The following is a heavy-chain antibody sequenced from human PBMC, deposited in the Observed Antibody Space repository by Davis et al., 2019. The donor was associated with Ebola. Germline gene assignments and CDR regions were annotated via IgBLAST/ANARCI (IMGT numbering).Heavy chain of an antibody. CDR3: ARGRGDYVFHYYYYGMDV. Sequence: SETLSLTCTVSGGSVSSGSYYWSWIRQPPEKGLEWVGYIYYSGSTNCNPSLKSRVTISVDTSKNQFSLKLSSVTAADTAVYYCARGRGDYVFHYYYYGMDVWGQGTTVAVSS. D-gene: IGHD4-17*01. CDR1: GGSVSSGSYY. V-gene: IGHV4-61*01. J-gene: IGHJ6*02. CDR2: IYYSGST.